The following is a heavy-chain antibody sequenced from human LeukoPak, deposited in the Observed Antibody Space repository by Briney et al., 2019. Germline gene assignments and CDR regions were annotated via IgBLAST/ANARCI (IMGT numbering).Heavy chain of an antibody. CDR3: ARGRIAVATPGNFDY. D-gene: IGHD6-19*01. J-gene: IGHJ4*02. CDR1: GFTFSTYA. V-gene: IGHV4-34*01. CDR2: INHSGST. Sequence: PGGSLRLSCVASGFTFSTYALNWIRQPPGKGLEWIGEINHSGSTNYNPSLKSRVTISVDTSKNQFSLKLSSVTAADTAVYYCARGRIAVATPGNFDYWGQGTLVTVSS.